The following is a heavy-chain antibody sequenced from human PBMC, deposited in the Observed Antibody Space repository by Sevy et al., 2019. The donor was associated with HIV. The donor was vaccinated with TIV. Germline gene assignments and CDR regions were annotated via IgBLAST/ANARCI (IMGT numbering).Heavy chain of an antibody. CDR2: ISSSSSTI. Sequence: GGSLRLSYAASGFTFSSYSMNWVRQAPGKGLEWVSYISSSSSTIYYADSVKGRFTISRDNAKNSLYLQMNSLRAEDTAVYYCAREGVVPAAMGSWFDPWGQGTLVTVSS. V-gene: IGHV3-48*01. CDR1: GFTFSSYS. J-gene: IGHJ5*02. CDR3: AREGVVPAAMGSWFDP. D-gene: IGHD2-2*01.